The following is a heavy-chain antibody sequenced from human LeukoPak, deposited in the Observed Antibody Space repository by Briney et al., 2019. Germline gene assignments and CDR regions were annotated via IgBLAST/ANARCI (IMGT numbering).Heavy chain of an antibody. D-gene: IGHD3-3*01. CDR2: ISGSGGST. CDR3: AKSGGIFGVVIPLDY. CDR1: GFTFSSYS. Sequence: GGSLRLSCAASGFTFSSYSMNWVRQAPGKGLEWVSAISGSGGSTYYADSVKGRFTISRDNSKNTLYLQMNSLRAEDTAVYYCAKSGGIFGVVIPLDYWGQGTLVTVSS. J-gene: IGHJ4*02. V-gene: IGHV3-23*01.